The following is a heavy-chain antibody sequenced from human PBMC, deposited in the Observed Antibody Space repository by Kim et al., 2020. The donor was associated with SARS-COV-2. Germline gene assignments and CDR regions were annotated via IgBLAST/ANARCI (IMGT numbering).Heavy chain of an antibody. CDR2: ISNSGYTI. J-gene: IGHJ4*02. V-gene: IGHV3-11*04. Sequence: GGSLRLSCAGSGFTFSDYYMSWIRQAPGKGLEWVSYISNSGYTIYYADSVKGRFTISRDNAKNSQYLQMNSLRAEDTAVYYCSGGTDRPAVDYWGQGTLVTVSS. CDR3: SGGTDRPAVDY. D-gene: IGHD6-19*01. CDR1: GFTFSDYY.